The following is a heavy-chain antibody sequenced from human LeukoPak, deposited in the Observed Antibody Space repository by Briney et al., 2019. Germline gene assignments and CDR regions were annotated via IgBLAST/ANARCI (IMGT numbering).Heavy chain of an antibody. CDR1: GGSISSSSYY. Sequence: SETLSLTCTVSGGSISSSSYYWGWIRQPPGKGLEWIGSIYYSGSTYYNPSLKSRVTISVDTSKNQFSLKLSSVTAADTAVYYCARRDNWNDFDYWGQGTLVTVSS. D-gene: IGHD1-1*01. CDR3: ARRDNWNDFDY. CDR2: IYYSGST. V-gene: IGHV4-39*01. J-gene: IGHJ4*02.